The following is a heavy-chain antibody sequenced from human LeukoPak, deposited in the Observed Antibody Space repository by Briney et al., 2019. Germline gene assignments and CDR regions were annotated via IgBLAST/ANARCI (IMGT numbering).Heavy chain of an antibody. CDR2: INHSGST. D-gene: IGHD3-9*01. Sequence: PSETLSLTCAVYGGSFSGYYWSWIRQPPGKGLEWIGEINHSGSTNYNPSLKGRVTISVDTSKNQFSLRLSSVAAADTAVYYCARGRWDDILTGYYNTYFDYWGQGTLVTVSS. V-gene: IGHV4-34*01. J-gene: IGHJ4*02. CDR1: GGSFSGYY. CDR3: ARGRWDDILTGYYNTYFDY.